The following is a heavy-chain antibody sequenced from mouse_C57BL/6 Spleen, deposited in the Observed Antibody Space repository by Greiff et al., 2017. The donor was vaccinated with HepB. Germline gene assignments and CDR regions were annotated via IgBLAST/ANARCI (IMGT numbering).Heavy chain of an antibody. Sequence: VQLQQSGAELVRPGASVKLSCTASGFNIKDDYMHWVKQRPEQGLEWIGWIDPENGDTEYASKFQGKATITADTSSNTAYLQLSSLTSEDTAVYYCTTLPGDYDYDEYYFDYWGQGTTLTVSS. CDR3: TTLPGDYDYDEYYFDY. D-gene: IGHD2-4*01. CDR2: IDPENGDT. CDR1: GFNIKDDY. V-gene: IGHV14-4*01. J-gene: IGHJ2*01.